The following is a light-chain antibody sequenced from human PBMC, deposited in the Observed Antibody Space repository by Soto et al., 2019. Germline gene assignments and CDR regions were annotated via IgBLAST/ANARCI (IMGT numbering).Light chain of an antibody. CDR2: DAS. CDR3: QQYNSYSAT. CDR1: QSISSW. V-gene: IGKV1-5*01. Sequence: DIQMTQSPSTLSASVGDRVTITCRASQSISSWLAWDQQKPGKAPKLLIYDASSLESGVPSRFSGSGSGTEFTLTISSLQPDDFATYYCQQYNSYSATFGQGTKVDIK. J-gene: IGKJ1*01.